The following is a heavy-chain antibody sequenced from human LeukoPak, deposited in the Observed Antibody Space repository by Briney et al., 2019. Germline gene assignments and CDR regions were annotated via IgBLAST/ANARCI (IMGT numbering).Heavy chain of an antibody. CDR3: ARHVSYCSGGSCYPPNDAFDI. V-gene: IGHV4-59*08. CDR1: GGSISSYY. D-gene: IGHD2-15*01. CDR2: IYYSGST. J-gene: IGHJ3*02. Sequence: SETLSLTCTVSGGSISSYYWSWIRQPPGKGLEWIGYIYYSGSTNYNPSLKSRVTISVDTSKNQFSLKPSSVTAADTAVYYCARHVSYCSGGSCYPPNDAFDIWGQGTMVTVSS.